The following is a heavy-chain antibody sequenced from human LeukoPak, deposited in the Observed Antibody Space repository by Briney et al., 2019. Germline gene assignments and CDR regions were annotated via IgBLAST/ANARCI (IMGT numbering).Heavy chain of an antibody. V-gene: IGHV3-48*01. J-gene: IGHJ4*02. D-gene: IGHD3-22*01. CDR3: AKRGVVIRVILVGFHKEAYYFDS. Sequence: GGSLRLSCAASGFTFSSYSMNWVRQAPGKGLEWVSYISSSSSTIYYADSVKGRFTISRDNPRNILYLQMNSLRAEDTAVYFCAKRGVVIRVILVGFHKEAYYFDSWGQGALVTVSS. CDR1: GFTFSSYS. CDR2: ISSSSSTI.